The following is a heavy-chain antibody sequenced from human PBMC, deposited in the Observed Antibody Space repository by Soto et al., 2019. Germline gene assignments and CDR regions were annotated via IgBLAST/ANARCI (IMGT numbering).Heavy chain of an antibody. CDR1: GYIFTSYW. Sequence: PGESLKISCKGSGYIFTSYWISWARQMPGKGLEWMGRIDPSDSYTNYSPSFQGHVTISADKSISTAYLQWSSLKASDTAMYYCASSITGTTKGYYYYGMDVWGQGTTVTVSS. V-gene: IGHV5-10-1*01. J-gene: IGHJ6*02. CDR3: ASSITGTTKGYYYYGMDV. CDR2: IDPSDSYT. D-gene: IGHD1-20*01.